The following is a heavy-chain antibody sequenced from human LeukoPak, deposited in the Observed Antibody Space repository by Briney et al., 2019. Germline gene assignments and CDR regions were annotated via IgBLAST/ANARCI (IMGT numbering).Heavy chain of an antibody. Sequence: PSENLSLTCTVSGGSISSYYWSWIRQPPGKGLEWIGYIYTSGSTNYNPSLKSRVTISVDTSKNQFSLKLSSVTAADTAVYYCARLISSWYSPNYYFDYWGQGTLVTVSS. V-gene: IGHV4-4*09. CDR2: IYTSGST. D-gene: IGHD6-13*01. CDR1: GGSISSYY. J-gene: IGHJ4*02. CDR3: ARLISSWYSPNYYFDY.